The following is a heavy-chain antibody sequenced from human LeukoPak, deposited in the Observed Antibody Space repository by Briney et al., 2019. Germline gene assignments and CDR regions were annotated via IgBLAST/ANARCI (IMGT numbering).Heavy chain of an antibody. CDR3: ARAGVSLSPHLMPLDY. V-gene: IGHV3-30*04. CDR1: GFTFSSYA. D-gene: IGHD2-8*01. J-gene: IGHJ4*02. Sequence: PGGSLRLSCAAYGFTFSSYAMHWVRQAPGKGLEWVAVISYDGSNKYYADSVKGRFTISRDNSKNTLYLQMNSLRAEDTAVYYCARAGVSLSPHLMPLDYWGQGTLVTVSS. CDR2: ISYDGSNK.